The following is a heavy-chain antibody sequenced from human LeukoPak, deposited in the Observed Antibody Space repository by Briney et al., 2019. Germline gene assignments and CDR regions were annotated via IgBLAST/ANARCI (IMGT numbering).Heavy chain of an antibody. CDR3: ARDRGFEQQLDGYYMDV. D-gene: IGHD6-13*01. Sequence: AGGSLRLSCAASGFTFSSYWMSWVRQAPGKGLEWVSYISSSGSTIYYADSVKGRFTISRDNAKNSLYLQMNSLRAEDTAVYYCARDRGFEQQLDGYYMDVWGKGTTVTVSS. CDR1: GFTFSSYW. V-gene: IGHV3-48*04. J-gene: IGHJ6*03. CDR2: ISSSGSTI.